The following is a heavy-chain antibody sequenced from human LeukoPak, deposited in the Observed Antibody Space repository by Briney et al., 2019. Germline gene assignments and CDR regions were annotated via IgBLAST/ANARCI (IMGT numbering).Heavy chain of an antibody. CDR3: ARGEQLVSPFDY. Sequence: GGSVGLSCAASGFPFSSYAMHWVRQAPGKGLEGVAVISYDGSNKYYADSVKGRFTISRDNSKNTLYLQMNSLRADDTAVYYCARGEQLVSPFDYWGQGTLVTVSS. CDR1: GFPFSSYA. D-gene: IGHD6-13*01. J-gene: IGHJ4*02. CDR2: ISYDGSNK. V-gene: IGHV3-30-3*01.